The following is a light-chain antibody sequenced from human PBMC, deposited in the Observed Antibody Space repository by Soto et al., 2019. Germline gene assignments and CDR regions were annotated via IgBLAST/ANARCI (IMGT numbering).Light chain of an antibody. CDR1: SSDI. V-gene: IGLV2-23*01. J-gene: IGLJ2*01. CDR2: EGS. CDR3: CSYAGTSTLV. Sequence: QSAMTQPASVSGSPGQSITISCTGTSSDIVSWYQQHPGKAPKLIIYEGSKRPSGVSNRFSGSKSGNTASLTISGLQAEDEADYYCCSYAGTSTLVFGGGTKVTVL.